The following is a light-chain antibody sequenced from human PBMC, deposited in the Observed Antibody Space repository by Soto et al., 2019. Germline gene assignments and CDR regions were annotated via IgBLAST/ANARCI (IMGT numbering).Light chain of an antibody. V-gene: IGLV2-23*02. J-gene: IGLJ2*01. Sequence: QSALTQPASVSGSPGQSITISCTGTSGDVGSYNFVSWYQHHPGKVPKLMIYEDTKRPSGVSNRFSGSKSGNTASLTISGLQAEDEADYYCCSYAAISTFDLLFGGGTKLTVL. CDR2: EDT. CDR3: CSYAAISTFDLL. CDR1: SGDVGSYNF.